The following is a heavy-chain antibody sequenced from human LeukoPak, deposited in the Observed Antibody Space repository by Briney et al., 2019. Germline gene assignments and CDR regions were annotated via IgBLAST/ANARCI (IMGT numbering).Heavy chain of an antibody. CDR1: GFTFSSYE. J-gene: IGHJ4*02. CDR2: ISSSGSTI. Sequence: GGSLRLSCAASGFTFSSYEMNWVRQAPGKGLEWVSYISSSGSTIYYADSAKGRFTISRDNAKNSLYLQMNSLRAEDTAIYYCARIMVATTREAFDYWGQGTRVTVSS. CDR3: ARIMVATTREAFDY. D-gene: IGHD5-12*01. V-gene: IGHV3-48*03.